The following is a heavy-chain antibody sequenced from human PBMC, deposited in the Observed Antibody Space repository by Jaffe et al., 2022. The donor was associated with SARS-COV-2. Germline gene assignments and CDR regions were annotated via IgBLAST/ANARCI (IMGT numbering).Heavy chain of an antibody. Sequence: QVQLVQSGSELKKPGASVKVYCKASGYTFTRYPMNWVRQAPGQGLEWMGWINTNTGNPMYAQGFTGRFVFSLDTSVSTAYLQISSLKAEDTAVYYCARDGRITVGRGLIYWGQGTLVTVSS. V-gene: IGHV7-4-1*02. CDR1: GYTFTRYP. J-gene: IGHJ4*02. CDR2: INTNTGNP. CDR3: ARDGRITVGRGLIY. D-gene: IGHD1-26*01.